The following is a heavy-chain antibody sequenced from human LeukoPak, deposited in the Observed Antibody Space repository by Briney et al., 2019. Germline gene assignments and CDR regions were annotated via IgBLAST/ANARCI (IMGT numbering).Heavy chain of an antibody. CDR2: ISGSGDST. CDR1: GFTFSSYA. CDR3: AKTNTYVNFDY. J-gene: IGHJ4*02. D-gene: IGHD5-18*01. Sequence: GGSLRLSCAASGFTFSSYALSWVRQAPGKGLEWVSAISGSGDSTYYADSVKGRFTISRDNSKNTLYLQMNSLRAEDTAVYYCAKTNTYVNFDYWGQGTLVTVSS. V-gene: IGHV3-23*01.